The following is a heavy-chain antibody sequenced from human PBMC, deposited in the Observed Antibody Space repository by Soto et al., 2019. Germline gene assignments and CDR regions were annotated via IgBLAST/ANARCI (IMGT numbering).Heavy chain of an antibody. V-gene: IGHV1-69*12. J-gene: IGHJ5*02. CDR2: IIPIFGTA. D-gene: IGHD3-22*01. CDR1: GGTFSSYA. Sequence: QVQLVQSGAEVKKPGSSVKVSCKASGGTFSSYAISWVRQAPGQGLEWMGGIIPIFGTANYAQKFQGRVTITADESTSTAYMGLSSLRSEDTAVYYWARDNAMIGGGAGGYWFDPWGQGTLVTVSS. CDR3: ARDNAMIGGGAGGYWFDP.